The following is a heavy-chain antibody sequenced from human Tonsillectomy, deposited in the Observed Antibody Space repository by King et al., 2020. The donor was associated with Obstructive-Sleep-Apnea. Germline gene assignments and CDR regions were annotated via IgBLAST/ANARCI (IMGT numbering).Heavy chain of an antibody. V-gene: IGHV4-39*07. J-gene: IGHJ4*02. D-gene: IGHD5-12*01. Sequence: QLQESGPGLVKPSETLSLTCTVSGDSVNSNNYYWGWIRQPPGKGLGWIGSIYYSGSTFYNPSLKSRGTISLDTSKNQFSLKLSSVTAADTAIYYCAREHSGQKADYWGQGTLVTVSS. CDR1: GDSVNSNNYY. CDR2: IYYSGST. CDR3: AREHSGQKADY.